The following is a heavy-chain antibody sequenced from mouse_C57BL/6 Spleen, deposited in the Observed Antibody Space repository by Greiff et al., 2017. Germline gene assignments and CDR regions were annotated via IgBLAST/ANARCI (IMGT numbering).Heavy chain of an antibody. CDR2: IGPGRGST. J-gene: IGHJ3*01. V-gene: IGHV1-77*01. CDR1: GYTFTDYY. D-gene: IGHD2-1*01. CDR3: ARSDYGTLFAY. Sequence: QVHVKQSGAELVKPGASVKISCKASGYTFTDYYINWVKQRPGQGLEWIGMIGPGRGSTYYNEKFKGKATMTADKSSSTAYMRLSSLTSEDSAVYFCARSDYGTLFAYWGQGTLVTVSA.